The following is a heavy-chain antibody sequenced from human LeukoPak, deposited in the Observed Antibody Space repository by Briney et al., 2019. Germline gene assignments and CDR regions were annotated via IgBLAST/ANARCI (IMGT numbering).Heavy chain of an antibody. CDR2: IYTSGGT. CDR3: ARGGNYYYYYMDV. V-gene: IGHV4-39*07. Sequence: PSETLSLTCTVSGGSISSSSYYWGWIRQPPGKGLEWIGRIYTSGGTNYNPSLKSRVTMSVDTSKNQFSLKLSSVTAADTAVYYCARGGNYYYYYMDVWGKGTTVTVSS. D-gene: IGHD3-16*01. J-gene: IGHJ6*03. CDR1: GGSISSSSYY.